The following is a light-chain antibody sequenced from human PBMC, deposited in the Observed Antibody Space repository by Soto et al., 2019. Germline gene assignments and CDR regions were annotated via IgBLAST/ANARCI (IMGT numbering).Light chain of an antibody. J-gene: IGLJ1*01. CDR2: EVS. V-gene: IGLV2-8*01. CDR1: SSDVGGYNY. Sequence: QSVLTQPPSASGSPGQSVTISCTGTSSDVGGYNYVSWYQQHPGKAPKLMIYEVSKRPSGVPDRFSGSKSGNTASLTVSGLQAEDEADYYCSSYAGSNHFGYDFGPGTKVTVL. CDR3: SSYAGSNHFGYD.